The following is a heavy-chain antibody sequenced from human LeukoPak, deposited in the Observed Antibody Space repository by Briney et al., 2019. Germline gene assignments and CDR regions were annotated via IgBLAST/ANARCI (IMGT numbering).Heavy chain of an antibody. CDR3: ARDGGIGGTCYSDY. V-gene: IGHV3-33*01. J-gene: IGHJ4*02. CDR1: GFTFSSYG. Sequence: GRSLRLSCAASGFTFSSYGMHWVRQAPGKGLEWVAVIWYDGSNKYYADSVKGRFTISRDNSKNTLYLQMNSLRAEDTAVYYCARDGGIGGTCYSDYWGQGTLVTVSS. CDR2: IWYDGSNK. D-gene: IGHD2-15*01.